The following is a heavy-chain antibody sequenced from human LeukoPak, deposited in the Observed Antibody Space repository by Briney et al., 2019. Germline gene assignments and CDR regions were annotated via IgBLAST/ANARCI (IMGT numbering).Heavy chain of an antibody. CDR2: INPNSGGT. V-gene: IGHV1-2*02. J-gene: IGHJ5*02. CDR1: GYTFTGYY. Sequence: GASVKVSCKASGYTFTGYYMHWVRQAPGQGLEWMGWINPNSGGTNYAQKFQGRVTTTRDTSISTAYMELSRLRSDDTAVYYCARAMVRGVPNWFDPWGQGTLVTVSS. D-gene: IGHD3-10*01. CDR3: ARAMVRGVPNWFDP.